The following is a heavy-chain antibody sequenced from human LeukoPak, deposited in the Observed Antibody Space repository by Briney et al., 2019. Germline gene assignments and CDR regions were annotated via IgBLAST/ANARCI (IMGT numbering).Heavy chain of an antibody. CDR3: ARDSSSWHYYYYYMDV. CDR1: GFTFNNYG. D-gene: IGHD6-13*01. Sequence: GGSLRLSCAASGFTFNNYGMHWVRQAPGKGLEWVAFIRYNGNNQYYADSVKGRFTISRDNSKNTLYLQMNSLKGDDTAVYYCARDSSSWHYYYYYMDVWGKGTTVTVSS. CDR2: IRYNGNNQ. J-gene: IGHJ6*03. V-gene: IGHV3-30*02.